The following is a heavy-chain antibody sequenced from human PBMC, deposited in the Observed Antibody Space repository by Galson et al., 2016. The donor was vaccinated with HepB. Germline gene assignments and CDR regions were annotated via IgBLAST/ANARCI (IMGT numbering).Heavy chain of an antibody. D-gene: IGHD3-10*01. Sequence: SLRLSCAASGFTFSDSAMHWVRQASGKGLEWVGRIRSKSNNYATAYAESVKGRFTISRDDSKRMAFLQMNSLKTEDTAVYYCTRVGYRLWFGAPIKDYGMDVWGQGTTVTVSS. V-gene: IGHV3-73*01. CDR3: TRVGYRLWFGAPIKDYGMDV. J-gene: IGHJ6*02. CDR1: GFTFSDSA. CDR2: IRSKSNNYAT.